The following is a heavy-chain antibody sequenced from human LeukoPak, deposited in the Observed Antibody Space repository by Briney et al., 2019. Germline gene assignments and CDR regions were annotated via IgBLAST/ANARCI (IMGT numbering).Heavy chain of an antibody. Sequence: SGTLSLTCAVSGGSISSSNWWSWVRQPPGKGLEWIGEIYHSGSTNYNPSLKSRVTIPVDKSKNQFSLKLSSVTAADTAVYYCARGGLLWFGESYFDYWGQGTLVTVSS. CDR3: ARGGLLWFGESYFDY. D-gene: IGHD3-10*01. CDR2: IYHSGST. CDR1: GGSISSSNW. J-gene: IGHJ4*02. V-gene: IGHV4-4*02.